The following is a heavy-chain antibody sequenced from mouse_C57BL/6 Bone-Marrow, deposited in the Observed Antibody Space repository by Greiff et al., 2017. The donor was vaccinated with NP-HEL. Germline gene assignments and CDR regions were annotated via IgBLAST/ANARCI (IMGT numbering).Heavy chain of an antibody. V-gene: IGHV5-12*01. J-gene: IGHJ1*03. CDR2: ISNGGGST. D-gene: IGHD1-1*01. CDR1: GFTFSDYY. Sequence: EVLLVESGGGLVQPGGSLKLSCAASGFTFSDYYMYWVRQTPEKRLEWVAYISNGGGSTYYPDTVKGRFTISRDNAKNTLDLQMSRLKSEDTAMYYCARHARSSYGYFDVWGTGTTVTVSS. CDR3: ARHARSSYGYFDV.